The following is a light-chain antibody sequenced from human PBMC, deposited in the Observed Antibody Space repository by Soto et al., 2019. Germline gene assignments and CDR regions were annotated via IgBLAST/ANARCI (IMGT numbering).Light chain of an antibody. CDR1: QFVSSR. CDR2: QTS. V-gene: IGKV3-11*01. CDR3: HQRQSWPRT. Sequence: DIVVTQSPATLSASPGERVTLSCMASQFVSSRLAWYQRRPGQAPRLLIYQTSIRAAGIPARFSASGSGTDFTLTISDVQPEDFALYYCHQRQSWPRTFGQGTKVDIK. J-gene: IGKJ1*01.